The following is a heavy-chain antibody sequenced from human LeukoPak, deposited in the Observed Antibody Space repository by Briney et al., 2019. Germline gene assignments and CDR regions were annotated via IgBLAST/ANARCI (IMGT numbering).Heavy chain of an antibody. CDR1: GFTFSSYS. Sequence: GGPLRLSCAASGFTFSSYSMNWVRQAPGKGLKWVSSISSSSSYIYYADSVKGRFTISRDNAKNSLYLQMNSLRAEDTAVYYCAREKANYYGSGSYYNYFDYWGQGTLVTVSS. CDR2: ISSSSSYI. D-gene: IGHD3-10*01. CDR3: AREKANYYGSGSYYNYFDY. J-gene: IGHJ4*02. V-gene: IGHV3-21*01.